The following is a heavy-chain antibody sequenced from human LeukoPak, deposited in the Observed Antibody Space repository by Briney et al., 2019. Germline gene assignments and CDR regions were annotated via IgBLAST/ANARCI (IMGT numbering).Heavy chain of an antibody. CDR2: MNSDGSST. D-gene: IGHD6-13*01. CDR3: AKGESSSWFD. Sequence: PGESLRLSCAASGFTLSTYRMHWVRQAPGKGLVWVSGMNSDGSSTVYAVSVKGRFTISRDNAKNTLYLQMNSLRAEDTAVYYCAKGESSSWFDWGQGTLVTVSS. J-gene: IGHJ4*02. CDR1: GFTLSTYR. V-gene: IGHV3-74*01.